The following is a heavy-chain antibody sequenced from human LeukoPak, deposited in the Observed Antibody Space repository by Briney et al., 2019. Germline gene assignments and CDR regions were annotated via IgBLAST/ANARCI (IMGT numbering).Heavy chain of an antibody. Sequence: PSETLSLTCTVSGGSISSISCYWGWIRQPPGKGLEWIGSIYYSGCTYYNPSLKSRVTISVDTSKNQFSLKLSSVTAADTAMYYCARHSTIVTERWFDPWGQGTLVTVSS. J-gene: IGHJ5*02. CDR1: GGSISSISCY. V-gene: IGHV4-39*01. CDR2: IYYSGCT. D-gene: IGHD2-21*01. CDR3: ARHSTIVTERWFDP.